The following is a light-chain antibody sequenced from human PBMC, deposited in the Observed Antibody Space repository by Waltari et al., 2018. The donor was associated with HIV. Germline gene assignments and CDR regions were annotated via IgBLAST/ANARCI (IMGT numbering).Light chain of an antibody. Sequence: IVMTQSPASLVVSLGERAPINCKSSQTILYSSNNKNYLAWYQQKPGQPPKLLIYWASTRESGVPDRFSGSGSGSDFTLTISSLQAEDVAVYYCQQYYDTPQTFGQGTKVEIK. J-gene: IGKJ1*01. CDR1: QTILYSSNNKNY. CDR3: QQYYDTPQT. V-gene: IGKV4-1*01. CDR2: WAS.